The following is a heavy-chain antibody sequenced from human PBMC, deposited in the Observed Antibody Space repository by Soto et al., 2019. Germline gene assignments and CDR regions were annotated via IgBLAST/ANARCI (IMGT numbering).Heavy chain of an antibody. J-gene: IGHJ3*02. CDR2: ISSNGGST. Sequence: GVSLRLSCSASGFTFSSYAMHWVRQAPGKGLEYVSAISSNGGSTYYADSVKGRFTISRDNSKNTLYLQMSSLRAEDTAVYYCVKESYGSGSYYNSRHAFDIWGQGTMVTVSS. D-gene: IGHD3-10*01. V-gene: IGHV3-64D*08. CDR1: GFTFSSYA. CDR3: VKESYGSGSYYNSRHAFDI.